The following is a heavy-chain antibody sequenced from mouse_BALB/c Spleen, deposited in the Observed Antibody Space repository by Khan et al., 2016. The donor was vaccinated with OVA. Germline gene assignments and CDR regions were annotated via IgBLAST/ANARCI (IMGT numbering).Heavy chain of an antibody. D-gene: IGHD2-10*01. CDR3: ARAYYGNDCDAMDY. V-gene: IGHV5-6*01. J-gene: IGHJ4*01. CDR1: GFTYSSYG. Sequence: EVELVESGGDLVKPGGSLKVSCAASGFTYSSYGMSWVRQTPDKRLEWVATISSGGRYTYFQDSVKGRFTISRDNAKNTLYLQMSSRKSEDTAMYYCARAYYGNDCDAMDYWGQGTSVTVSS. CDR2: ISSGGRYT.